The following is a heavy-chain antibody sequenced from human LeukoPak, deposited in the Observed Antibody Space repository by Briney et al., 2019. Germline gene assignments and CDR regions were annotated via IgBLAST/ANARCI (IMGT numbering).Heavy chain of an antibody. CDR2: ISSSSSTI. J-gene: IGHJ3*02. D-gene: IGHD3-22*01. Sequence: GGSLRLSCAASGFTFSSYSMNWVRQAPGKGLEWVSYISSSSSTIYYADSVKGRFTISRDNAKNSLYLQMNSLRAEDTAVYYCARDLATYYYDGSGFDAFDIWGQGTMVTVSS. CDR1: GFTFSSYS. V-gene: IGHV3-48*01. CDR3: ARDLATYYYDGSGFDAFDI.